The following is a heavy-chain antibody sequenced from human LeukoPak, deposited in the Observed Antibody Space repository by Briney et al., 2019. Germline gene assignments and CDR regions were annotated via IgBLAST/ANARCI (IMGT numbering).Heavy chain of an antibody. V-gene: IGHV1-2*02. Sequence: GASVTVSCKASVYTFTGYYMHWVRQAPGQGLEWMGWINPNSGGTNYAQKFQGRVTMTRDTSISTAYMELSRLRSDDTAVYYCTVGLRFLEWLLSAFDYWGQGTLVTVSS. CDR2: INPNSGGT. D-gene: IGHD3-3*01. CDR1: VYTFTGYY. CDR3: TVGLRFLEWLLSAFDY. J-gene: IGHJ4*02.